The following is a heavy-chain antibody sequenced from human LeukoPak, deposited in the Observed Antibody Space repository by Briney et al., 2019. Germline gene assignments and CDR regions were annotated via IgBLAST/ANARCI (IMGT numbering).Heavy chain of an antibody. CDR2: IYDTRST. J-gene: IGHJ4*02. Sequence: SETLSLTCTVSGGSIYGYDLSWIRQPPGKGLEWIGYIYDTRSTNYTPSLKTRVTLSADTANNHLSLKLRSLTAADTAVYYCARGAGPYDILPLFDYWCQGTLVTVSS. CDR1: GGSIYGYD. D-gene: IGHD3-9*01. CDR3: ARGAGPYDILPLFDY. V-gene: IGHV4-59*01.